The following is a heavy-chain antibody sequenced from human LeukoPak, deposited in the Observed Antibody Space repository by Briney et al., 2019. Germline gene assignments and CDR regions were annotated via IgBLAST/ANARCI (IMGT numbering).Heavy chain of an antibody. CDR3: ATQGVPSHYYDSSGYLYYFDY. CDR1: GFTFSSYG. V-gene: IGHV3-30*03. CDR2: ISYDGSNK. D-gene: IGHD3-22*01. J-gene: IGHJ4*02. Sequence: PGRSLRLSCAASGFTFSSYGMHWVRQAPGKGLEWVAVISYDGSNKYYADSVKGRFTISRDNSKNTLYLQMNSLRAEDTAVYYCATQGVPSHYYDSSGYLYYFDYWGQGTLVTVSS.